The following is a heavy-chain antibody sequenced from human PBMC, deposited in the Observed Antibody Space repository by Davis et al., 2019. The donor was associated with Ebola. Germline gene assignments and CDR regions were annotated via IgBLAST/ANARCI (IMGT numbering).Heavy chain of an antibody. V-gene: IGHV4-39*07. D-gene: IGHD6-6*01. Sequence: PSETLSLTCTVSGGSISSYYWGWIRQPPGKGLEWIGSIYHSGSTNYNPSLKSRVTISVDKSKNQFSLKLSSVTAADTAVYYCARDSSSSSGDAFDIWGQGTMVTVSS. J-gene: IGHJ3*02. CDR3: ARDSSSSSGDAFDI. CDR1: GGSISSYY. CDR2: IYHSGST.